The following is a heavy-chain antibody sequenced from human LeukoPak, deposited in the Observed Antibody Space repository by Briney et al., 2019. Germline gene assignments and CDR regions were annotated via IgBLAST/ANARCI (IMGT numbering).Heavy chain of an antibody. J-gene: IGHJ4*02. CDR1: GYTFANYG. CDR2: ISAYNGDT. CDR3: ARTYYYDSSGYNPNDY. D-gene: IGHD3-22*01. V-gene: IGHV1-18*01. Sequence: ASVKVSCKASGYTFANYGLTWVRQAPGQGLEWMGWISAYNGDTNYAQKFQGRVTMTTDTSTSTAYMELRSLRSDDTAVYYCARTYYYDSSGYNPNDYWGQGTLVNVSS.